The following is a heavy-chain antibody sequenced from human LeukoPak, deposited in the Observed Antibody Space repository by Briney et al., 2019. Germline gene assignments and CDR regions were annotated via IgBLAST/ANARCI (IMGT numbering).Heavy chain of an antibody. Sequence: ASVKVSCKASGYTFTNYGITWVRQAPGQGLEWMGWISAYNGNTNYAQKFQGRVTMTRDTSITTAYMELSRLRSDDTAVYYCARDLDYYGSGSFFNIWGQGTMVTVSS. CDR3: ARDLDYYGSGSFFNI. D-gene: IGHD3-10*01. CDR1: GYTFTNYG. V-gene: IGHV1-18*01. CDR2: ISAYNGNT. J-gene: IGHJ3*02.